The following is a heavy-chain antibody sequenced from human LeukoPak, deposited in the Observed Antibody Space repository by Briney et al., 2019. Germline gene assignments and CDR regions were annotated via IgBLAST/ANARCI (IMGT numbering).Heavy chain of an antibody. Sequence: ASVKVSCTASGNTFTNYYMHWVRQAPGQGLEWMGIMNPSGGSTSYAQKFQGRVTMTRDTSTSTVYMELGSLRSEDTAVYYCARERRVLDDSSGFLWWGQGTLVTVSS. V-gene: IGHV1-46*01. CDR3: ARERRVLDDSSGFLW. J-gene: IGHJ4*02. CDR1: GNTFTNYY. CDR2: MNPSGGST. D-gene: IGHD3-22*01.